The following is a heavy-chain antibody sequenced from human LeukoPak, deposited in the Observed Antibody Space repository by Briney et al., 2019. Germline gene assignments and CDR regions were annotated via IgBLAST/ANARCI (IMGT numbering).Heavy chain of an antibody. V-gene: IGHV1-46*01. CDR2: INPSGGST. D-gene: IGHD2-2*01. J-gene: IGHJ4*02. Sequence: ASVKVSCKASGCTFTSYYMHWVRQAPGQGLEWMGIINPSGGSTSYAQKFQGRVTMTRDTSTSTVYMELSSLRAEDTAVYYCARAPTVLVGYCSSASCQADYWGQGTLVTVSS. CDR3: ARAPTVLVGYCSSASCQADY. CDR1: GCTFTSYY.